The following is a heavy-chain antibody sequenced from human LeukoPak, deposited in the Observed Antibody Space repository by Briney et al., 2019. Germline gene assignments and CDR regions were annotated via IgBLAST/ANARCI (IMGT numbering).Heavy chain of an antibody. CDR1: GGSISSSSYY. J-gene: IGHJ4*02. D-gene: IGHD4-17*01. CDR2: IYYSGST. V-gene: IGHV4-30-4*08. CDR3: ARAPDYGDYGYLGYFDY. Sequence: SETLSLTCTVSGGSISSSSYYWGWIRQHPGKGLEWIGYIYYSGSTYYNPSLKSRVTISVDTSKNQFSLKLSSVTAADTAVYYCARAPDYGDYGYLGYFDYWGQGTLVTVSS.